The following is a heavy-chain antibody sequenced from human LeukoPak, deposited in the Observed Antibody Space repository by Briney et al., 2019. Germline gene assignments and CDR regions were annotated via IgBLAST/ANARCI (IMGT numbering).Heavy chain of an antibody. V-gene: IGHV3-7*01. D-gene: IGHD3-22*01. CDR3: AKGGGYYDSRLDY. J-gene: IGHJ4*02. CDR1: GFSFNNYW. CDR2: IKEDGSET. Sequence: GGSLRLSCAASGFSFNNYWMTWVRQAPGKGLEWVANIKEDGSETYYVDSVKGRFTISRDNAKNSLFVQMNSLRAEDTAVYYCAKGGGYYDSRLDYWGRGTLVTVSS.